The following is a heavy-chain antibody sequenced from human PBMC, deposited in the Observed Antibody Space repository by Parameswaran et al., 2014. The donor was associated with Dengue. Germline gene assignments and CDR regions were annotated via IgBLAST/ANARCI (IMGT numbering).Heavy chain of an antibody. CDR2: IKQDGSEK. D-gene: IGHD6-13*01. Sequence: VRQAPGKGLEWVANIKQDGSEKYYVDSVKGRFTISRDNAKNSLYLQMNSLRAEDTAVYYCAREVTTLRWYDREYYFDYWGQGTLVTVSS. J-gene: IGHJ4*02. CDR3: AREVTTLRWYDREYYFDY. V-gene: IGHV3-7*01.